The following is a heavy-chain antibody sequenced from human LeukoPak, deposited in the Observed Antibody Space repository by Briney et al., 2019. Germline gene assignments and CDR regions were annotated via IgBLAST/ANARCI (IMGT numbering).Heavy chain of an antibody. CDR3: ARVGGRIYFDY. CDR2: IYYSGRT. CDR1: GASLSSMNYY. D-gene: IGHD2-15*01. J-gene: IGHJ4*02. Sequence: SETLSLTCTVSGASLSSMNYYWGWIRQSPGKGLEWTGSIYYSGRTNYNPSLKSRVTISVDKSKNQFSLKLSSVTAADTAVYYCARVGGRIYFDYWGQGTLVTVSS. V-gene: IGHV4-39*07.